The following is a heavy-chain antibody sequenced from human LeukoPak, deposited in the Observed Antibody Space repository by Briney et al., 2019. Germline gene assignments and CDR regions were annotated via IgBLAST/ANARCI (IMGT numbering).Heavy chain of an antibody. Sequence: GGSLRLSXAASGFTFSNYEMNRVRQAPGKGLEWVSYISGSGSTIYYANSVKGRFTISRDNAKDSLYLQMNSLRAEDTAVYYCARVRSGYSHENYFDYWGQGTLVTVSS. CDR3: ARVRSGYSHENYFDY. D-gene: IGHD5-18*01. CDR1: GFTFSNYE. V-gene: IGHV3-48*03. CDR2: ISGSGSTI. J-gene: IGHJ4*02.